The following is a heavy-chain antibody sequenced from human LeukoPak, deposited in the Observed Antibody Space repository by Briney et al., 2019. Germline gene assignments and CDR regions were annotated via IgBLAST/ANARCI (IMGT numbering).Heavy chain of an antibody. Sequence: ASVKVSCKASGYTFTGYYIHWVRQAPGQGLEWMGWINPNSGATNYAQKFQGRVTMTRDTSISTAYMELSRLRSDDTAVYYCARLKNTYYYDSSGLNWGQGTLVTVSS. CDR3: ARLKNTYYYDSSGLN. CDR1: GYTFTGYY. J-gene: IGHJ4*02. V-gene: IGHV1-2*02. CDR2: INPNSGAT. D-gene: IGHD3-22*01.